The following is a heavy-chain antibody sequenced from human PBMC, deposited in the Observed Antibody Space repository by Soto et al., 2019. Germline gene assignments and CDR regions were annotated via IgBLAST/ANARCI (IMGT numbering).Heavy chain of an antibody. Sequence: SVKVSCKASGGTFSSYAISWVRQAPGQGLEWMGGIIPIFGTANYAQKFQGRVTITADESTSTAYMELRSLRSDDTAVYYCARDIYRRAAAGLAFDIWGQGTMVTVSS. D-gene: IGHD6-13*01. V-gene: IGHV1-69*13. CDR3: ARDIYRRAAAGLAFDI. CDR2: IIPIFGTA. J-gene: IGHJ3*02. CDR1: GGTFSSYA.